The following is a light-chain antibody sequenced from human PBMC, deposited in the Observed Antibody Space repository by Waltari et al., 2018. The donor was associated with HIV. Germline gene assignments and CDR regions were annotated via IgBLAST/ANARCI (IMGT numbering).Light chain of an antibody. CDR1: QSINSW. J-gene: IGKJ1*01. Sequence: DIQMTQSPSTLSASVGDRVTITCRASQSINSWLAWYQQKPGKAPRLLISAASSLQSGVPSRFSGSESGTEFTLIINSLQPDDFATYYCQQYKTYSTTFGQGTNVEIK. V-gene: IGKV1-5*03. CDR2: AAS. CDR3: QQYKTYSTT.